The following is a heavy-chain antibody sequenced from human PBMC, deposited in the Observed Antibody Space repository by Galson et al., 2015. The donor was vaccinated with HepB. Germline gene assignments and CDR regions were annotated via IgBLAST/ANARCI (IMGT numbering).Heavy chain of an antibody. CDR2: IFSNDEK. V-gene: IGHV2-26*01. J-gene: IGHJ4*02. D-gene: IGHD4-17*01. CDR3: ARTQALGDYDTYYFDY. CDR1: GFSLSNARMG. Sequence: PALVKPTQTLTLTCTVSGFSLSNARMGVSWIRQPPGKALEWLAHIFSNDEKSYSTSLKSRLTISKDTSKSQVVLTMTNMDPVDTATYYCARTQALGDYDTYYFDYWGQGTLVTVSS.